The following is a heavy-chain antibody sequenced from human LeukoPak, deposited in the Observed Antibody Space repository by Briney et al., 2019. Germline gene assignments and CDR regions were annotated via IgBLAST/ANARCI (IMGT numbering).Heavy chain of an antibody. D-gene: IGHD3-22*01. CDR2: ISGTGATT. V-gene: IGHV3-23*01. J-gene: IGHJ4*02. Sequence: GGSLRLSCAASGLTFSTYAMSWGRQAPEKGLELVSGISGTGATTYYADSVKGRFTISRDNSKNTVYLQMNSLRAEDTAVYYCAKDRQVVMYYFDYWGQGTLVTVSS. CDR1: GLTFSTYA. CDR3: AKDRQVVMYYFDY.